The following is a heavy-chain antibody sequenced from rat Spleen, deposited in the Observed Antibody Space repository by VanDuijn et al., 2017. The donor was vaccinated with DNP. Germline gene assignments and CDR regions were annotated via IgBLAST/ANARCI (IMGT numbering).Heavy chain of an antibody. J-gene: IGHJ3*01. V-gene: IGHV5-27*01. CDR2: ISTGGGST. CDR3: TIDRDGSYGVAY. CDR1: GLTFSDYA. D-gene: IGHD1-12*02. Sequence: EVQLVESGGGLVQPGRSLKLSCAASGLTFSDYAMAWVRQAPKKGLEWVAYISTGGGSTYYRDSVKGRFTISRDNAKSTLYLQMDSLRSEDTATYYCTIDRDGSYGVAYWGQGTLVTVSS.